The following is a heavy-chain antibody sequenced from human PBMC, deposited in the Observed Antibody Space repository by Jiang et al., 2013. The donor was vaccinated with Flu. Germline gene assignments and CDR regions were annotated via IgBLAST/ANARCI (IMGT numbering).Heavy chain of an antibody. V-gene: IGHV3-33*08. CDR2: IWYDGTNK. D-gene: IGHD3-10*01. Sequence: VQLVESGGGVVQPGRSLRLSCEASGFTFSRYGMHWVRQAPGKGLVWVAAIWYDGTNKYYKDSVKGRFTISRDNSKKTLYLQMSSLRADDTAVYFCARMTMIRGLLIDYSNGMDVWGQGTTVTVSS. CDR1: GFTFSRYG. J-gene: IGHJ6*02. CDR3: ARMTMIRGLLIDYSNGMDV.